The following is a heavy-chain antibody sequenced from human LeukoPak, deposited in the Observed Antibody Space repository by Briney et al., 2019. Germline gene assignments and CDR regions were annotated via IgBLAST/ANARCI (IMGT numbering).Heavy chain of an antibody. V-gene: IGHV3-53*01. Sequence: AGGSLRLSCAASGFTVSSNYMSWVRQAPGKGLEWVSVIYSGGSTYYADSVKGRFTISRDNSKNTLYLQMNSLRAEDTAVYYCARDNGGNRYFDYWGQGTLVTVSS. J-gene: IGHJ4*02. CDR2: IYSGGST. CDR3: ARDNGGNRYFDY. D-gene: IGHD4-23*01. CDR1: GFTVSSNY.